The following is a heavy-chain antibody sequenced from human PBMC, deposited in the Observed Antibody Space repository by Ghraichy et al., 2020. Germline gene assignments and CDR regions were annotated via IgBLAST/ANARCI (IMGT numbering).Heavy chain of an antibody. J-gene: IGHJ4*02. CDR2: IRSKANSYAT. D-gene: IGHD5-12*01. CDR1: GFTFSGSA. Sequence: GGSLRLSCAASGFTFSGSAMHWVRQASGKGLEWVGRIRSKANSYATAYAASVKGRFTISRDDSKNTAYLQMNSLKTEDTAVYYCTRHQSGYDLNDYWGQGTLVTVSS. V-gene: IGHV3-73*01. CDR3: TRHQSGYDLNDY.